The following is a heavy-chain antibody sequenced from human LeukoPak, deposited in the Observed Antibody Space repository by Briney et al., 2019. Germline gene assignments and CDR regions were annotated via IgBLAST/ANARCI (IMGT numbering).Heavy chain of an antibody. CDR3: AKDPIVSGYYPGAFDI. CDR2: ISWNSGSI. V-gene: IGHV3-9*01. CDR1: GFTFDDYA. D-gene: IGHD3-9*01. Sequence: GGSLRLSCAASGFTFDDYAMHWVRQAPGKGLEWVSGISWNSGSIAYADSVKGRFTISRDNSKNTLYLQMNSLRAEDTAVYYCAKDPIVSGYYPGAFDIWGQGTMVTVSS. J-gene: IGHJ3*02.